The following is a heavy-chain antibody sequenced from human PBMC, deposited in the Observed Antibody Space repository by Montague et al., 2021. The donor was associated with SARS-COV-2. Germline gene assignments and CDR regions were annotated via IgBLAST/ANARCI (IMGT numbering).Heavy chain of an antibody. CDR1: GVSITSYY. D-gene: IGHD3-16*01. V-gene: IGHV4-4*07. Sequence: SETLSLTRSISGVSITSYYWSWVRQPCGKGLEWIGHIYASGSTNXSPSLKSRVRLSIDNPKNQFSPKLESLTAADTAVYYCVRDGGNWYYFDYWGQGALVTVSS. CDR2: IYASGST. CDR3: VRDGGNWYYFDY. J-gene: IGHJ4*02.